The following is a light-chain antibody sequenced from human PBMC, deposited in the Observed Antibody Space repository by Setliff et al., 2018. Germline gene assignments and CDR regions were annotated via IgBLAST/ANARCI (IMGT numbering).Light chain of an antibody. CDR3: MSYTTIRTYV. J-gene: IGLJ1*01. Sequence: QSALTQPASVSGSPGQSITISCTGTNSDVGNYKYVSWYQQVPGKAPKLIIFEVSNRPSGIPNRFSCSKSGNTASLTISGLQAEDEADYHCMSYTTIRTYVFGTGTKVTVL. CDR2: EVS. V-gene: IGLV2-14*01. CDR1: NSDVGNYKY.